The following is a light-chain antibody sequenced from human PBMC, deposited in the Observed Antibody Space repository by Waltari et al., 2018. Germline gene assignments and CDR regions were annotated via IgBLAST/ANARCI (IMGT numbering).Light chain of an antibody. CDR2: WAS. Sequence: DIVMTQSPESLAVSLGERATINCKSSQSIFDGSDNKNALAWYQQKPGQPPKMLIYWASIRESGVPDRFSGSGSETDFTLTISSLQAEDVAVYYCQQYFTSPGFSFGPGTKVEIK. V-gene: IGKV4-1*01. J-gene: IGKJ3*01. CDR3: QQYFTSPGFS. CDR1: QSIFDGSDNKNA.